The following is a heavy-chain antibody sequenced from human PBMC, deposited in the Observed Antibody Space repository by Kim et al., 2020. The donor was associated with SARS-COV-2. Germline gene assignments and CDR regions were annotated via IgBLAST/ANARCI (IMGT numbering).Heavy chain of an antibody. J-gene: IGHJ6*02. CDR3: ARDPVAATYYYYGMDV. D-gene: IGHD2-15*01. CDR2: INHSGST. Sequence: SETLSLTCAVYGGSFSGYYWSWIRQPPGKGLEWIGEINHSGSTNYNPSLKSRVTISVDTSKNQFSLKLSSVTAADTAVYYCARDPVAATYYYYGMDVWGQGTTVTVSS. CDR1: GGSFSGYY. V-gene: IGHV4-34*01.